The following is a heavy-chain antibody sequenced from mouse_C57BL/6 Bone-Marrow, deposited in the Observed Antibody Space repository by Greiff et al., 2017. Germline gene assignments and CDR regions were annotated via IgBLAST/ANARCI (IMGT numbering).Heavy chain of an antibody. Sequence: EVKLMESGPGLVKPSQSLSLTCSVTGYSITSGYYWNWIRQFPGNKLEWMGYISYDGSNNYNPSLKNRISITRDTSKNQFFLKLNSVTTEDTATYYCARGGIYYDYDVDYWGQGTTLTVSS. CDR1: GYSITSGYY. CDR2: ISYDGSN. CDR3: ARGGIYYDYDVDY. J-gene: IGHJ2*01. V-gene: IGHV3-6*01. D-gene: IGHD2-4*01.